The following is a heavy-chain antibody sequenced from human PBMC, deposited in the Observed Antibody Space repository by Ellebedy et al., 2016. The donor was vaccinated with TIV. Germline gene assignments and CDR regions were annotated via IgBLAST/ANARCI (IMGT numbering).Heavy chain of an antibody. D-gene: IGHD1-20*01. J-gene: IGHJ6*02. Sequence: MPSETLSLTCTVTGGSISSYYWSWIRQPPGKGLEWIGYIYYSGDTNYNPSLKSRVTISVDTSKNQFSLKLSSVTAADTAVYYCARLTVRAHHYYGMDVWGQGTTVTVSS. V-gene: IGHV4-59*08. CDR3: ARLTVRAHHYYGMDV. CDR2: IYYSGDT. CDR1: GGSISSYY.